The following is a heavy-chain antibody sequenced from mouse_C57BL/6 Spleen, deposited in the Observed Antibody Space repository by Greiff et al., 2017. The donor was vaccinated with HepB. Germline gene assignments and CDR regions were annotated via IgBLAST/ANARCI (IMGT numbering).Heavy chain of an antibody. CDR1: GYSITSGYY. Sequence: EVKLVESGPGLVKPSQSLSLTCSVTGYSITSGYYWNWIRQFPGNKLEWMGYISYDGSNNYNPSLKNRISITRDTSKNQFFLKLNSVTTEDTATYYCARVPHYYGSTHYAMDYWGQGTSVTVSS. V-gene: IGHV3-6*01. CDR2: ISYDGSN. J-gene: IGHJ4*01. CDR3: ARVPHYYGSTHYAMDY. D-gene: IGHD1-1*01.